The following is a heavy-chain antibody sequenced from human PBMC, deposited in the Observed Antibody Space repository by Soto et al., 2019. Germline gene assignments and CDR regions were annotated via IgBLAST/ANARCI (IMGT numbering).Heavy chain of an antibody. CDR3: VRVRYGGYYFDY. D-gene: IGHD1-26*01. Sequence: EVQLVESGGGLVQPGGSLRLSCAASGFTLSSYWMHWVRQAPGKGLVWVSRINSDGSSTSYADSVKGRFTISRDNAKNTLYLQMNSLRAEDTAVDYCVRVRYGGYYFDYWGQGTLVTASS. CDR1: GFTLSSYW. CDR2: INSDGSST. V-gene: IGHV3-74*01. J-gene: IGHJ4*02.